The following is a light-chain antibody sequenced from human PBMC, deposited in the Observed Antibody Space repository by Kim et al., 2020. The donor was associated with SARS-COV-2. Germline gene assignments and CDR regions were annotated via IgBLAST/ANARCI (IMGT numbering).Light chain of an antibody. V-gene: IGLV3-9*01. J-gene: IGLJ2*01. Sequence: SYELTQPLSVSLALGQTARITCGGNNIGSKNVHWYQQKPGQAPVLVIYRHSNRPSGIPERFSGSNSGNTATLTISRAQAGDEADYYCQVWDSTTVVFG. CDR1: NIGSKN. CDR3: QVWDSTTVV. CDR2: RHS.